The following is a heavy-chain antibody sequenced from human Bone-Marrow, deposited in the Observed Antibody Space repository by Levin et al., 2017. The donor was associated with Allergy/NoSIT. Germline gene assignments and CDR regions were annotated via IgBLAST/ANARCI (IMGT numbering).Heavy chain of an antibody. D-gene: IGHD5-12*01. Sequence: SLKISCAASGFTFDDYAMHWVRQIPGKGLEWVSGITWNSAKIAYGDSFKGRFTISRDNAKNSLDLQMNSLRAEDTALYYCAKDIASGYFLAFDYWGQGALVTVSS. CDR3: AKDIASGYFLAFDY. CDR1: GFTFDDYA. CDR2: ITWNSAKI. V-gene: IGHV3-9*01. J-gene: IGHJ4*02.